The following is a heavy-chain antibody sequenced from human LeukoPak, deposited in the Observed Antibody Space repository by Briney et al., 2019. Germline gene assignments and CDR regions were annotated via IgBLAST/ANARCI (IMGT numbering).Heavy chain of an antibody. CDR3: AKDYYDSSGYKFFDY. CDR2: IWYDGSNK. D-gene: IGHD3-22*01. J-gene: IGHJ4*02. Sequence: GGSLRLSCAASGFTVSSNYMSWVRQAPGTGLEWVAVIWYDGSNKYYADSVKGRFTISRDNSKNTLYLQMNSLRAEVTAVYYCAKDYYDSSGYKFFDYWGQGTLVTVSS. CDR1: GFTVSSNY. V-gene: IGHV3-33*06.